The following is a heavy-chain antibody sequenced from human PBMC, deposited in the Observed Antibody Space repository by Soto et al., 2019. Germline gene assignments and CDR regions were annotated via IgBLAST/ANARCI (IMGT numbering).Heavy chain of an antibody. J-gene: IGHJ4*02. CDR2: ISYDGSNK. Sequence: SLRLSCAASGFTFSSYAMHWVCPAPGKGLEWVAVISYDGSNKYYADSVKGRFTISRDNSKNTLYLQMNSLRAEDTAVYYCARDPEKYVWGSYYDYWGQGTLGTVS. V-gene: IGHV3-30-3*01. CDR3: ARDPEKYVWGSYYDY. CDR1: GFTFSSYA. D-gene: IGHD3-16*01.